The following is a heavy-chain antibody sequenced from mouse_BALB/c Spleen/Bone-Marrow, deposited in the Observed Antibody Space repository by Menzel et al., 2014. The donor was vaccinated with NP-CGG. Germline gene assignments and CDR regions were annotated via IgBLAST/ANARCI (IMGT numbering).Heavy chain of an antibody. J-gene: IGHJ4*01. Sequence: QVQLQHPGPELVKPAPSVKISCNASGYAFSSSGMNWVKQRPGQGLEWIDRIYPGDEDTNYNGKFKGKATLTADKSPSTAYMQLSSLASVDSAVYFCARSDAYRTIDYRVQRPSVTVSS. CDR3: ARSDAYRTIDY. CDR1: GYAFSSSG. V-gene: IGHV1-82*01. D-gene: IGHD2-3*01. CDR2: IYPGDEDT.